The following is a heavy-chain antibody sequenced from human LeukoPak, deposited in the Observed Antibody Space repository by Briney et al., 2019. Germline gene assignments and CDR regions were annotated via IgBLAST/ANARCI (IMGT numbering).Heavy chain of an antibody. CDR1: GFTFSSYG. J-gene: IGHJ6*03. CDR3: TRGWYTFFYYYYMDV. V-gene: IGHV3-30*02. Sequence: GGSLRLSCAASGFTFSSYGMHWVRQAPGKGLEWVAFIRYDGSNKYYADSVKGRFTISRDNSKNTLYLQMNSLRAEDTAVYYCTRGWYTFFYYYYMDVWGKGTTVTVSS. D-gene: IGHD2-15*01. CDR2: IRYDGSNK.